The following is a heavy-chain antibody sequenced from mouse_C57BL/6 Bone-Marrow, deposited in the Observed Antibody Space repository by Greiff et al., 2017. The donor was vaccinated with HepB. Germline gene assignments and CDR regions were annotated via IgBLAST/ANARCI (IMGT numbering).Heavy chain of an antibody. CDR1: GYAFSSSW. Sequence: VKLMESGPELVKPGASVKISCKASGYAFSSSWMNWVKQRPGKGLEWIGRIYPGDGDTNYNGKFKGKATLTADKSSSTAYMQLSSLTSEDSAVYFCARRNSNWYFDVWGTGTTVTVSS. J-gene: IGHJ1*03. CDR3: ARRNSNWYFDV. D-gene: IGHD2-5*01. CDR2: IYPGDGDT. V-gene: IGHV1-82*01.